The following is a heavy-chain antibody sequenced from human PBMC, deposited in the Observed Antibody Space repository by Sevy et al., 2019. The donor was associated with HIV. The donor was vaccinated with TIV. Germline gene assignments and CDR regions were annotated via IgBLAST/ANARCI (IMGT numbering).Heavy chain of an antibody. V-gene: IGHV3-23*01. CDR2: LSFVCGEI. CDR1: GFTFSKYS. CDR3: AREGCTKPHDY. J-gene: IGHJ4*02. D-gene: IGHD2-8*01. Sequence: GGCLRLSCAASGFTFSKYSMSWVRQPPGKGLEWISTLSFVCGEINYADSVKGRFTISRDNSKSWVYLQMNNLRPEVTAVYYSAREGCTKPHDYWGQGTLVTVSS.